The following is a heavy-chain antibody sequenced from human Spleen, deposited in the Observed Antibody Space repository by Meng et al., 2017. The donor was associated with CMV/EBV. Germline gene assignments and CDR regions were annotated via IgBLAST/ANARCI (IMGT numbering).Heavy chain of an antibody. V-gene: IGHV3-23*01. CDR1: GFTFSNYE. CDR2: ISGSGGST. J-gene: IGHJ4*02. Sequence: GESLKISCAASGFTFSNYEMNWVRQAPGQGLEWVSAISGSGGSTYYADSVKGRFTISRDNSKNTLYLQMNSLRAEDTAVYYCAREIRMGYWGQGTLVTVSS. D-gene: IGHD2-15*01. CDR3: AREIRMGY.